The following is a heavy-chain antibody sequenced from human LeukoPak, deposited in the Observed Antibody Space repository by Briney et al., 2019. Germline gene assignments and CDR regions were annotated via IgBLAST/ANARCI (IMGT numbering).Heavy chain of an antibody. CDR3: AGSSSWTVLDY. D-gene: IGHD6-13*01. CDR2: IYTSGST. V-gene: IGHV4-61*02. J-gene: IGHJ4*02. CDR1: GGSISSGSYY. Sequence: SQTLSLTCTVSGGSISSGSYYWGWIRQPAGKGLEWIGRIYTSGSTNYNPSLKSRVTISVDTSKNQFSLKLSSVTAADTAVYYCAGSSSWTVLDYWGQGTLVTVSS.